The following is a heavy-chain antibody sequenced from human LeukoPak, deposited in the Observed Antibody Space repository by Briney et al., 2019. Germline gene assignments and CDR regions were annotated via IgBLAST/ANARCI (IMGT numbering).Heavy chain of an antibody. Sequence: SVKVSCKASGGTFSSYAISWVRQAPGQGLEWMGRIIPILGIANYAQKFQGRVTITADKSTSTAYMELSSLRSEDTAVYYCARATGGYYDILTGYYSLPYYFDYWGQGTLVTVSS. D-gene: IGHD3-9*01. CDR1: GGTFSSYA. CDR2: IIPILGIA. V-gene: IGHV1-69*04. CDR3: ARATGGYYDILTGYYSLPYYFDY. J-gene: IGHJ4*02.